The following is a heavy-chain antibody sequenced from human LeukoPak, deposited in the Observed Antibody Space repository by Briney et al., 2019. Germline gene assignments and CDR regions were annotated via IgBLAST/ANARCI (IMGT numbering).Heavy chain of an antibody. J-gene: IGHJ3*02. CDR3: ARDRCSSTSCYTLGAFDI. CDR1: GFAFGPYT. D-gene: IGHD2-2*02. V-gene: IGHV3-21*01. CDR2: ISGSSSFI. Sequence: GGSLRLSCAASGFAFGPYTMNWVRQAPGKGLEWVSSISGSSSFIYYADSVKGRFTISRDNAENSLYLQMNSLRAEDTAVYYCARDRCSSTSCYTLGAFDIWGQGTMVTVSS.